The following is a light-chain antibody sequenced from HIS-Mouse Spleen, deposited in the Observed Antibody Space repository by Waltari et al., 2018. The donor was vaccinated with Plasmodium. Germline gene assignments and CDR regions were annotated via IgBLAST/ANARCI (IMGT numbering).Light chain of an antibody. V-gene: IGKV3-15*01. CDR1: QSVSST. J-gene: IGKJ4*01. CDR3: QQYNNWPPLT. Sequence: DIVMTQSPAPLSVSPRERATLSCRASQSVSSTLAWYQQKPGQAPRLLIYGAATRATGIPARFSGSGSGTEFTLTISSMQSEDFAVYYCQQYNNWPPLTFGGGTKVEIK. CDR2: GAA.